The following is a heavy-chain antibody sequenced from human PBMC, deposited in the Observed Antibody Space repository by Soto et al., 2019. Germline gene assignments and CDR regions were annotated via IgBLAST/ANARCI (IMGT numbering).Heavy chain of an antibody. D-gene: IGHD1-26*01. Sequence: SVKVSCKASGGTFSSYAISWVRQAPGQGLEWMGGIIPIFGTANYAQKFQGRVTITADESTSTAYMELSSLRSEDTAVYYCARGFSGGANNWFDPWGQGTLVTVSS. CDR3: ARGFSGGANNWFDP. CDR2: IIPIFGTA. CDR1: GGTFSSYA. J-gene: IGHJ5*02. V-gene: IGHV1-69*13.